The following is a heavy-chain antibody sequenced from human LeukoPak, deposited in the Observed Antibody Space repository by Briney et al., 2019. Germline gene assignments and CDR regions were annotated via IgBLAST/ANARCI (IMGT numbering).Heavy chain of an antibody. Sequence: GGSLRLSCAASGFTFSDYYMSWIRQAPGKGLEWVSYISSSGSTIYYADSVKGRFTISRDNAKNSLYLQMNSLRAEDTAVYYCASAEPELLSLTDYWGQGTLVTVSS. CDR1: GFTFSDYY. CDR2: ISSSGSTI. D-gene: IGHD1-7*01. CDR3: ASAEPELLSLTDY. V-gene: IGHV3-11*04. J-gene: IGHJ4*02.